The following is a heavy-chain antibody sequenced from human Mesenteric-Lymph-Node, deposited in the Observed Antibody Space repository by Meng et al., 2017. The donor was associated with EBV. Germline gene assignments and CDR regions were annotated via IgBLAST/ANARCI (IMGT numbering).Heavy chain of an antibody. CDR1: GGSFSASY. CDR3: ARQRSDSRLFDY. V-gene: IGHV4-34*01. Sequence: LRTPDALSLNCAVYGGSFSASYWTWTRQPPGKGLELIGEINHSGSTIYNPSLKSRVTMSVDTSKSQFSLKLSSVTAADTAVYFCARQRSDSRLFDYWGQGTLVTVSS. J-gene: IGHJ4*01. D-gene: IGHD4-11*01. CDR2: INHSGST.